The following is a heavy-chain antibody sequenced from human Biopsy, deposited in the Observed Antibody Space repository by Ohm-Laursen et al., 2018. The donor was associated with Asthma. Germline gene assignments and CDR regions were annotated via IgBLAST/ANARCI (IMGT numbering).Heavy chain of an antibody. V-gene: IGHV3-53*01. Sequence: GSLRLSCAASGFTASRDHMFWVRQAPGKGLEWVSVIYSGGTSHTADSVRGRFTISRDFSKNTLHLQMHSLRAEDTAVYYCARDSYSSGLYDDFESWGQGTLVTVSS. CDR2: IYSGGTS. D-gene: IGHD6-19*01. CDR1: GFTASRDH. J-gene: IGHJ4*02. CDR3: ARDSYSSGLYDDFES.